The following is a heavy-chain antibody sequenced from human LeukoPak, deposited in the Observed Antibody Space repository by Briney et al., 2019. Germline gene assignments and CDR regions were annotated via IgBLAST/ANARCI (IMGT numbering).Heavy chain of an antibody. D-gene: IGHD3-10*01. J-gene: IGHJ6*02. Sequence: SETLSLTCTVSGYSISSGYYWGWIRQPPGKGLEWIGSIYHSGSTYYNPSLKSRVTISVDTSKNQLSLKLSSVTAADTAVYYCARGRRGSGSAFGLDVWGQGTTVTVSS. V-gene: IGHV4-38-2*02. CDR2: IYHSGST. CDR3: ARGRRGSGSAFGLDV. CDR1: GYSISSGYY.